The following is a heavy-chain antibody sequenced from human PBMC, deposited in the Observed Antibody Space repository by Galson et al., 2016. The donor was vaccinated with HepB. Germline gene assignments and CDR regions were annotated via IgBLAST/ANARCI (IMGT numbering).Heavy chain of an antibody. D-gene: IGHD1-7*01. J-gene: IGHJ4*02. CDR3: ARIIKTGTTSHFDY. CDR2: ISTSSSPI. V-gene: IGHV3-21*01. CDR1: GITFNTYN. Sequence: SLRLSCAASGITFNTYNMVWVRQAPGKGLEWVSYISTSSSPISYRDSMKGRFTISRDNTKNSLYLQLNSLRAEDTAVYYSARIIKTGTTSHFDYWGQGTLVTVSS.